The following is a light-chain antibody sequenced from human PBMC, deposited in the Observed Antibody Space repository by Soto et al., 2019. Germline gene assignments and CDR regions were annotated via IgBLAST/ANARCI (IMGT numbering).Light chain of an antibody. V-gene: IGLV1-51*01. CDR3: GAWETSPSVQCV. Sequence: QSVLTQPPSLSAALGQNVTNSCSGSSSNIGSNYVSWYHQLPGTAPKLLIYDDNQRPSGIPDRFSASKSGASATLGITGLQIGDEGDYCCGAWETSPSVQCVFGGGTKLTVL. J-gene: IGLJ3*02. CDR2: DDN. CDR1: SSNIGSNY.